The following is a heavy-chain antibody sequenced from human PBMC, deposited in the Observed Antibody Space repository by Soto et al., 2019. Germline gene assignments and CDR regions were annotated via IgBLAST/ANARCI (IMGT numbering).Heavy chain of an antibody. CDR3: ERDDGGYGRAVGYNWFDP. V-gene: IGHV1-69*08. Sequence: QVQLVQSGAEVKKPGSSVKVSCKASGGTFSSYTISWVRQAPGQGLVLMGRIIPILGIANYAQKFQGRVTITADKSTSTAYMELSSLRSEDTAVYYCERDDGGYGRAVGYNWFDPRGQGTLVTVS. CDR1: GGTFSSYT. CDR2: IIPILGIA. D-gene: IGHD5-12*01. J-gene: IGHJ5*02.